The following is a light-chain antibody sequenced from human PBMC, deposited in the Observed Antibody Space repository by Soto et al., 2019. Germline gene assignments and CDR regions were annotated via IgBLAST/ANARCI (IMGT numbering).Light chain of an antibody. Sequence: QAVVTQPPAASGTPGQRVTISCSGSSSNIGSKTVNWYQQLPGTAPKLLIYSNNQRPSGVPDRFSGSKSGTSASLAISGLQSEDEADYYCAAWDDSLNGHVVFGGGTKVTVL. J-gene: IGLJ2*01. CDR2: SNN. CDR1: SSNIGSKT. CDR3: AAWDDSLNGHVV. V-gene: IGLV1-44*01.